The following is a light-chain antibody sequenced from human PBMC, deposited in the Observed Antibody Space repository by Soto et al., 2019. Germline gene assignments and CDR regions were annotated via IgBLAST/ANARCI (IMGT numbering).Light chain of an antibody. V-gene: IGKV3-15*01. CDR2: GTS. CDR3: QQRSNWPSIT. CDR1: QSFSSN. J-gene: IGKJ5*01. Sequence: ELVMTQSPATLSVSPGERATLSCRASQSFSSNVAWYQQKPGQAPRLLIYGTSTRVTGIPARFSGSGSGTEFTLTISSLEPEDFAVYYCQQRSNWPSITFGQGTRLEIK.